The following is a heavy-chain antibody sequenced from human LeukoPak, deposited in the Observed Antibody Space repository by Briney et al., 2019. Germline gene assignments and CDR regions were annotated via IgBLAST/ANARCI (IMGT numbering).Heavy chain of an antibody. CDR3: ARSSRGYSYNNWFDP. Sequence: GGSLRLSCAASVFTFSDYYMSWIRQAPGKGLEWVSYISSSGSTIYYADSVKGRFTISRDNAKNSLYLQMNSLRAEDTAVYYCARSSRGYSYNNWFDPWGQGTLVTVSS. CDR1: VFTFSDYY. J-gene: IGHJ5*02. CDR2: ISSSGSTI. D-gene: IGHD5-18*01. V-gene: IGHV3-11*01.